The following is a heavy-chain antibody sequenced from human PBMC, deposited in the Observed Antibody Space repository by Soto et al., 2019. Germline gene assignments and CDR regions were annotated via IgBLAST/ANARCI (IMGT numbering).Heavy chain of an antibody. CDR1: GYTFTSYA. Sequence: QVQLVQSGAEVKKPGASVKVSCKASGYTFTSYAMHWVRQAPGQRLEWMGWINAGNGNTKYSQKFQGRVTITRDTXASTAYMELSSLRSEDTAVYYCARGPGGPDGPGDYWGQGTLVIVS. CDR2: INAGNGNT. CDR3: ARGPGGPDGPGDY. J-gene: IGHJ4*02. V-gene: IGHV1-3*01. D-gene: IGHD2-15*01.